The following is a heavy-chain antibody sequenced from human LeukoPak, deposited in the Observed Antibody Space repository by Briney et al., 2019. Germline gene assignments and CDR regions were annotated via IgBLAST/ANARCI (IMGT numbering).Heavy chain of an antibody. D-gene: IGHD6-6*01. Sequence: ASVKVSCKASGYTFTGYYMHWVRQAPGQGLEWMGWINPNSGGTNYAQKFQGRVTMTRDTSISTAYMELSRLRSDDTAVYYCARVGSSGPFSGWFDPWGQGTLVTVSS. V-gene: IGHV1-2*02. CDR3: ARVGSSGPFSGWFDP. CDR1: GYTFTGYY. J-gene: IGHJ5*02. CDR2: INPNSGGT.